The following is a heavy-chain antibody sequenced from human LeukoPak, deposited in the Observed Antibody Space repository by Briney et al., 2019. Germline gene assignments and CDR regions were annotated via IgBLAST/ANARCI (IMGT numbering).Heavy chain of an antibody. J-gene: IGHJ6*02. CDR2: IYYSGST. D-gene: IGHD3-22*01. CDR3: ARDLGYYYDSSGYYHSGFYGMDV. Sequence: SETLSPTCTVSGGSISSYYWSWIRQPPGKGLEWIGYIYYSGSTNYNPSLKSRVTISVDTSKNQFSLKLSSVTAADTAVYYCARDLGYYYDSSGYYHSGFYGMDVWGQGTTVTVSS. CDR1: GGSISSYY. V-gene: IGHV4-59*01.